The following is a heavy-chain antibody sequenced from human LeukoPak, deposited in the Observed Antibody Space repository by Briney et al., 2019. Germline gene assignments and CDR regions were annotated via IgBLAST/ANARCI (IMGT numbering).Heavy chain of an antibody. Sequence: GASVKVSCKTSGYTLTSYGISWVRQAPGQGLEWMGWISAYNGHTKYAQKLQGRVTMTTDTSTSTAYMELRSLRSDDTAVYYCARTYSGSFPSFDYWGQGTLVTVSS. CDR1: GYTLTSYG. CDR2: ISAYNGHT. J-gene: IGHJ4*02. CDR3: ARTYSGSFPSFDY. V-gene: IGHV1-18*01. D-gene: IGHD1-26*01.